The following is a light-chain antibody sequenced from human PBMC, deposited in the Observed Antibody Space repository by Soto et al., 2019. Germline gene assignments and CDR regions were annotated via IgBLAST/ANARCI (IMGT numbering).Light chain of an antibody. J-gene: IGLJ1*01. CDR3: ATWDESLNGHV. CDR1: SSNIGSNT. CDR2: SNN. V-gene: IGLV1-44*01. Sequence: QSVLTQPPSASGTPGQRVTISCSGSSSNIGSNTVSWYQQLPGTAPKLLIYSNNQRPSGVPDQFSGSKSGTSASLAISGLQSEDEADYYCATWDESLNGHVFGNGTKVTVL.